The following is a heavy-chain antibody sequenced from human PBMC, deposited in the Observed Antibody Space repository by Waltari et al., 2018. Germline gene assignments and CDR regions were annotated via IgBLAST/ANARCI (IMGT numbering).Heavy chain of an antibody. CDR2: IYYSVSA. CDR1: GGSISSGGYY. V-gene: IGHV4-39*01. Sequence: QLRLQESGPGLVKPSETLSLTCTVSGGSISSGGYYWGWIRQSPGKGLEWIGSIYYSVSAYYNPALKSRVTIAGDTSKNEFSLKLSSVTAADTAVYYCARHWKRSGYRFDPWGQGTLVTVSS. D-gene: IGHD5-12*01. CDR3: ARHWKRSGYRFDP. J-gene: IGHJ5*02.